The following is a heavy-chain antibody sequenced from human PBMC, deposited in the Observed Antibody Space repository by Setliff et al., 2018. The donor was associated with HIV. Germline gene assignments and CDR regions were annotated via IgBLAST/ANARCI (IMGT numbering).Heavy chain of an antibody. CDR2: ISGTGTTV. V-gene: IGHV3-23*01. J-gene: IGHJ3*02. Sequence: GSLRLSCATSGFTFSSHAMSWIRQAPGKGLEWVSTISGTGTTVYYADSVKGRFTISRDNAKNSLYLQMNSLRVEDTAFYYCVKDYAHLYAFDIWGQGTMVTVSS. CDR3: VKDYAHLYAFDI. D-gene: IGHD3-16*01. CDR1: GFTFSSHA.